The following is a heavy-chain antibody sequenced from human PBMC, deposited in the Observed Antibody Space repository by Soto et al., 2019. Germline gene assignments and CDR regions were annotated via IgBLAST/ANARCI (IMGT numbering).Heavy chain of an antibody. CDR1: GGSISSYY. Sequence: SETLSLTCTVSGGSISSYYWSWIRQPPGKGLKWIGYIYYSGSTTYNPSLRSRVTISVDTSKNQFSLKLSSVTAADTAVYYCARLGHVYYYDSSGYREYFQHWGQGTLVTVSS. CDR2: IYYSGST. D-gene: IGHD3-22*01. CDR3: ARLGHVYYYDSSGYREYFQH. J-gene: IGHJ1*01. V-gene: IGHV4-59*01.